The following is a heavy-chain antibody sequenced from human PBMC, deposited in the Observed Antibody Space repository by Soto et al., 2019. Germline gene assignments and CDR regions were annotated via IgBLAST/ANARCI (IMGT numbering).Heavy chain of an antibody. Sequence: NPSETLSLTCAVSGGSISTFDFSWSWIRQPPGRGLEWIGSIYQSGRTYYVPSLKSRVTMSLDKSKNQFSLKISSVVAADTAIYYCTREMTIFGVAPGGGVDVWGQGTTVTVSS. CDR2: IYQSGRT. CDR1: GGSISTFDFS. CDR3: TREMTIFGVAPGGGVDV. D-gene: IGHD3-3*01. V-gene: IGHV4-30-2*01. J-gene: IGHJ6*02.